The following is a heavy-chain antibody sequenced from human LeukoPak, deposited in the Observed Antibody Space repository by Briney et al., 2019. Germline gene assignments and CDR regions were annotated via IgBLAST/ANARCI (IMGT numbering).Heavy chain of an antibody. Sequence: SETLSLTCTVSGGSISSYYWSWIRQPAGKGLEWIGRIYTSGSTNYNPSLKSRVTMSVDTSKNQFSLKLSSVTAADTAVYYCARENRNDDRGVYYYYMDVWGKGTTVTVSS. J-gene: IGHJ6*03. CDR3: ARENRNDDRGVYYYYMDV. CDR2: IYTSGST. V-gene: IGHV4-4*07. D-gene: IGHD1-1*01. CDR1: GGSISSYY.